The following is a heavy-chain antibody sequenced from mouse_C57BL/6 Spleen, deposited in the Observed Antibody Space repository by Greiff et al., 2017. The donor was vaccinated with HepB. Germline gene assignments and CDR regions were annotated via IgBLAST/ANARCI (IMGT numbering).Heavy chain of an antibody. Sequence: EVQLQQSGAELVRPGASVKLSCTASGFNIKDYYMHWVKQRPEQGLEWIGRIDPEDGDTEYAPKFQGKATMTADTSSNTAYLQLSSLTSEDTAVYYCTTWSIYYGNPYYFDYWGQGTTLTVSS. CDR1: GFNIKDYY. J-gene: IGHJ2*01. V-gene: IGHV14-1*01. CDR3: TTWSIYYGNPYYFDY. CDR2: IDPEDGDT. D-gene: IGHD2-1*01.